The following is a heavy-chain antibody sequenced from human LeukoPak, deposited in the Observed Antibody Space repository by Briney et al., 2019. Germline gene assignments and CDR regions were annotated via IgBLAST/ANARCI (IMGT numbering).Heavy chain of an antibody. CDR1: XSXXX. V-gene: IGHV1-69*17. Sequence: XSXXXXXWVXQAPGQGLEWMGGIIPIFGIANYAQKFQGRVTITADKSTSTAYMELSSLRSEDTAVYYCASEFTADSSGYYYGDAFDIWGQGTMVTVSS. J-gene: IGHJ3*02. CDR3: ASEFTADSSGYYYGDAFDI. D-gene: IGHD3-22*01. CDR2: IIPIFGIA.